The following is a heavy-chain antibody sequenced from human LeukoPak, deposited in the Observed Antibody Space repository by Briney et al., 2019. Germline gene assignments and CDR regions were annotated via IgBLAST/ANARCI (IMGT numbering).Heavy chain of an antibody. J-gene: IGHJ6*03. D-gene: IGHD5-12*01. Sequence: GGSLRLSCAVSGFTIGSHFMGWVRHLPGKGLEWVSYISSSGSTIYYADSVKGRFTISRDNAKNSLYLQMNSLRAEDTAVYYCAARISGYVYYYMDVWGKGTTVTVSS. V-gene: IGHV3-11*04. CDR3: AARISGYVYYYMDV. CDR2: ISSSGSTI. CDR1: GFTIGSHF.